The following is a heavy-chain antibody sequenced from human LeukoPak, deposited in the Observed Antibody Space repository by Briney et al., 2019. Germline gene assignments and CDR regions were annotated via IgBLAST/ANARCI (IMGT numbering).Heavy chain of an antibody. Sequence: SETLSLTCAVYGGSFSGYYLSWIRQPPGKGLEWIGEINHSGSTNYNPSLKSRVTISVDTSKNQFSLKLSSVTAADTAVYYCARADDYDFWSGYTNAFDYWGQGTLVTVSS. CDR3: ARADDYDFWSGYTNAFDY. D-gene: IGHD3-3*01. J-gene: IGHJ4*02. CDR2: INHSGST. CDR1: GGSFSGYY. V-gene: IGHV4-34*01.